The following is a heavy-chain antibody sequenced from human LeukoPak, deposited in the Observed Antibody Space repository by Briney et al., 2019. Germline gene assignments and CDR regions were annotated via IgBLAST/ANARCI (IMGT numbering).Heavy chain of an antibody. J-gene: IGHJ5*02. CDR3: ARGCSSTSCWFDP. D-gene: IGHD2-2*01. CDR2: IDPSDSYT. V-gene: IGHV5-10-1*01. Sequence: GESLKISCKGSGYSFTSYWISWVRQMPGKGLEWMGRIDPSDSYTNYSPSFQGHDTISADKSISTAYLQWSSLKASDTAMYYCARGCSSTSCWFDPWGQGTLVTVSS. CDR1: GYSFTSYW.